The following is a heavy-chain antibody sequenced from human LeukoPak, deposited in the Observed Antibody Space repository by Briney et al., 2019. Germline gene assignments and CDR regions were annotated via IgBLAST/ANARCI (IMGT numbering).Heavy chain of an antibody. CDR2: IIPIFGTP. V-gene: IGHV1-69*13. J-gene: IGHJ1*01. Sequence: SVKVSCKASGGTFSSYTINWVRQAPGQGLEWMGGIIPIFGTPKYAQEFQGRVTITADESTSTAYMELSSLRSEDTAVYYCASAAIDREYFQHWGQGTLVTVSS. D-gene: IGHD2-2*01. CDR1: GGTFSSYT. CDR3: ASAAIDREYFQH.